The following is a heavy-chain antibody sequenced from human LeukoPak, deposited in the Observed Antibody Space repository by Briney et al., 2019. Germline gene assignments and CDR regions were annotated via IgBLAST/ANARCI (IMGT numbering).Heavy chain of an antibody. Sequence: GGSLRLSCAASGFTFSNARMSWVRQAPGKGLEWVANISPDGSEKYFVDSVKGRFTISRDNGKNSLYLQLNSLKAEDTALYYCARYYDPTVGDAFDIWGQGTMVTVSP. CDR2: ISPDGSEK. J-gene: IGHJ3*02. CDR3: ARYYDPTVGDAFDI. CDR1: GFTFSNAR. D-gene: IGHD3-16*01. V-gene: IGHV3-7*01.